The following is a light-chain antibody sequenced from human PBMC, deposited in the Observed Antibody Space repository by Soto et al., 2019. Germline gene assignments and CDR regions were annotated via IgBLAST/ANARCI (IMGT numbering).Light chain of an antibody. CDR1: QSIANR. CDR2: GAS. CDR3: QQYNNWLALT. J-gene: IGKJ4*01. Sequence: EIVMTQSPATLSVSPGERATLSCRASQSIANRLAWYQQKPGQAPRLLIYGASTRATGVPARFSGSGSGTEFSITISSVQSTDFAVYYGQQYNNWLALTFGGGTKVEIK. V-gene: IGKV3-15*01.